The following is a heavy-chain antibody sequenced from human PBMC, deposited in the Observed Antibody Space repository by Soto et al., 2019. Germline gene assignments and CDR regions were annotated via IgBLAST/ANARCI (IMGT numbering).Heavy chain of an antibody. D-gene: IGHD6-13*01. V-gene: IGHV3-48*02. CDR3: ARAGGQIGGHSSSSCHDY. CDR2: ISSSSSTI. Sequence: GGSLRLSCAASGFTFSSYSMNWVRQAPGKGLEWVSYISSSSSTIYYADSVKGRFTITRDNAKNSLYLQLNSLRYEDTAVYYCARAGGQIGGHSSSSCHDYWGQGTLVTVSS. J-gene: IGHJ4*02. CDR1: GFTFSSYS.